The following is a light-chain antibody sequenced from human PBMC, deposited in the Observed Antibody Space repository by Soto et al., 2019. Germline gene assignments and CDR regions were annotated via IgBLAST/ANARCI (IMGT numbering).Light chain of an antibody. V-gene: IGKV3-20*01. J-gene: IGKJ1*01. CDR2: GAS. Sequence: GLSQSAGTLSLSPGERATLSCRASQSVSSSYLAWYQQKPGQAPRLLIYGASSRATGIPDRFSGSGSGTDFTLTISRLEPEDFAVYYCQQYGSSPGTFGQRTKVDTK. CDR3: QQYGSSPGT. CDR1: QSVSSSY.